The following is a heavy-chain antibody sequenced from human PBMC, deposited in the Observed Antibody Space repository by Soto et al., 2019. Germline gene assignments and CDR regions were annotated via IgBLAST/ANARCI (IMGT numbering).Heavy chain of an antibody. CDR2: ISYDGSNK. CDR3: ARDRVAARPEYYFDY. J-gene: IGHJ4*02. Sequence: QVQLVESGGGVVQPGRSLRLSCAASGFTFSSYAMHWVRQAPGKGLEWVAVISYDGSNKYYADSAKGRFTISRDNSKNTLHLQMNSLRAEDTAVYYCARDRVAARPEYYFDYWGQGPLVTVSS. D-gene: IGHD6-6*01. CDR1: GFTFSSYA. V-gene: IGHV3-30-3*01.